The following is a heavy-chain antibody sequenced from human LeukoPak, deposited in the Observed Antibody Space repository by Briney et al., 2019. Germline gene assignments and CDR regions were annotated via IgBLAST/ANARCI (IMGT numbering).Heavy chain of an antibody. D-gene: IGHD3-22*01. J-gene: IGHJ4*02. CDR2: INHSGST. CDR3: ARKYYYDSSGYYPPHFDY. CDR1: GASISSYY. Sequence: SETLSLTCTVSGASISSYYWSWIRQPPGKGLEWIGEINHSGSTNYNPSLKSRVTISVDTSKNQFSLKLSSVTAADTAVHYCARKYYYDSSGYYPPHFDYWGQGTLVTVSS. V-gene: IGHV4-34*01.